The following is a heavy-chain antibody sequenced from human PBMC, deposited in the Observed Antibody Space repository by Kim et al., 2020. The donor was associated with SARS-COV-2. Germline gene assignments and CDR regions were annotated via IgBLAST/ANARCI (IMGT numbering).Heavy chain of an antibody. CDR1: GFTFSIYG. CDR2: ITDSGGRT. Sequence: GRSLRLSCAASGFTFSIYGMTWVRLAPGKGLEWVSSITDSGGRTFYADSVKGRFTISRDNSENTLYLQMNSLRAEDTAVYYCAKGSGWNFDYWGQGTLVTVSS. D-gene: IGHD6-19*01. V-gene: IGHV3-23*01. J-gene: IGHJ4*02. CDR3: AKGSGWNFDY.